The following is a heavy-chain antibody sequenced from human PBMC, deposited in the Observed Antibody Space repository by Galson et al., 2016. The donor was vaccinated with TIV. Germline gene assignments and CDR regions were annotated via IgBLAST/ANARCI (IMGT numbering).Heavy chain of an antibody. D-gene: IGHD2/OR15-2a*01. V-gene: IGHV2-5*05. CDR1: GFSLSTTGVG. J-gene: IGHJ3*01. Sequence: PALVKPTQTLTLTCSFSGFSLSTTGVGVGWIRQPPGGALKWLGVIYWDDDKRYGPSLNNRLTLTGDTSKNQVVLTMTNLDPVDTGTYFCAHIRITLIPHAFYVWGQGTVVTVSS. CDR3: AHIRITLIPHAFYV. CDR2: IYWDDDK.